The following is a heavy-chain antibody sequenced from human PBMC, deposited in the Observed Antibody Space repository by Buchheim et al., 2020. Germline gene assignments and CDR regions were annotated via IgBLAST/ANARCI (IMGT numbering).Heavy chain of an antibody. V-gene: IGHV3-13*01. CDR1: GFTFSSYD. CDR2: LGTPAYT. CDR3: ARGNSERYFDL. D-gene: IGHD1-1*01. J-gene: IGHJ2*01. Sequence: EVQLVESGGGLVQPGRSLRLSCAASGFTFSSYDMHWVRQATANGLEWVSALGTPAYTYYPGSVKGRFTISRETAKNSLCLQMNSLRAGDTAVYYCARGNSERYFDLWGRGTL.